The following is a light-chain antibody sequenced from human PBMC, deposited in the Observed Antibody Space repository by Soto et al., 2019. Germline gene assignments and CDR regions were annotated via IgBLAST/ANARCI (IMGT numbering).Light chain of an antibody. CDR1: SSNIGRNY. CDR3: AAWDDSLSAFYV. V-gene: IGLV1-47*01. Sequence: QSVLTQPPSASGTPGQRVTISCSASSSNIGRNYVYWYQQLPGTAPKVLIYYNNQRPSGVPDRFSGSKSGTSASLTISGLRSEDEADYYCAAWDDSLSAFYVFGTGTKLTVL. CDR2: YNN. J-gene: IGLJ1*01.